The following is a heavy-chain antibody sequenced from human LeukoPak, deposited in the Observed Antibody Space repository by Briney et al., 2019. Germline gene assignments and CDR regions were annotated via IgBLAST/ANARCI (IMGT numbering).Heavy chain of an antibody. CDR1: GGSISSYY. J-gene: IGHJ4*02. Sequence: SETLSLTCTVSGGSISSYYWSWIRQPPGKGLEWIGYIYYSGSTNYNPSLKSRVTTSVDTSKNQFSLKLSSVTAADTAVYYCARGGYYDFWSGYYGFDYWGQGTLVTVSS. CDR2: IYYSGST. D-gene: IGHD3-3*01. CDR3: ARGGYYDFWSGYYGFDY. V-gene: IGHV4-59*01.